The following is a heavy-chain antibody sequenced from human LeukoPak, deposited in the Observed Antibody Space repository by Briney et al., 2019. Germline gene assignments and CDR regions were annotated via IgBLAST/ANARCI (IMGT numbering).Heavy chain of an antibody. J-gene: IGHJ6*04. CDR2: INHSGST. V-gene: IGHV4-34*01. CDR3: ARRRITVVRGVTYYYGMDV. D-gene: IGHD3-10*01. Sequence: SETLSLTCAVYGGSFSGYYWSWIRQPPGKGLEWIGEINHSGSTNYNPSLKSRVTISVDTSKNQFSLKLSSVTAADTAVYYCARRRITVVRGVTYYYGMDVWGKGTTVTVSS. CDR1: GGSFSGYY.